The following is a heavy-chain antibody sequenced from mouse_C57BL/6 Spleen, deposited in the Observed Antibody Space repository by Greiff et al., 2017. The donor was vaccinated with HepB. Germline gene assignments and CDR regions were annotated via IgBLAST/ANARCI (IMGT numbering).Heavy chain of an antibody. CDR2: IRSKSNNYAT. CDR1: GFSFNTYA. CDR3: VRSDGYSSNFDY. V-gene: IGHV10-1*01. Sequence: EVKLVESGGGLVQPKGSLKLSCAASGFSFNTYAMNWVRQAPGKGLEWVARIRSKSNNYATYYADSVKDRFTISRDDSESMLYLQMNNLKTEDTAMYYCVRSDGYSSNFDYWGQGTTLTVSS. D-gene: IGHD2-3*01. J-gene: IGHJ2*01.